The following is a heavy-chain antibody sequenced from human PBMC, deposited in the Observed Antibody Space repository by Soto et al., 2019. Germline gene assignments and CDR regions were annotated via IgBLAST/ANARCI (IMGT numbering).Heavy chain of an antibody. CDR2: INAGNGNT. Sequence: ASVKVSCKASGYTFTSYAMHWVRQAPGQRLEWMGWINAGNGNTKYSQKFQGRVTITGDTSASTAYMELSSLRSEDTAVYYCARIAAAGHYDAFDIWGQGTMVTVSS. V-gene: IGHV1-3*01. CDR3: ARIAAAGHYDAFDI. J-gene: IGHJ3*02. D-gene: IGHD6-13*01. CDR1: GYTFTSYA.